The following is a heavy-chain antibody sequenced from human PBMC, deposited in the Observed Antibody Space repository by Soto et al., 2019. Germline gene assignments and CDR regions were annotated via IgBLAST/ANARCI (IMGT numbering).Heavy chain of an antibody. D-gene: IGHD6-19*01. Sequence: GGSLRLSCAASGFAFNDYAMAWVRQAPGKGLEWVSSISGSGGHSSYADSVRGRFTISRDNVNSILSLDMSDLSAEDTAVYYCAKDCRRLAVAGSAFDSWGQGTLVTVSS. V-gene: IGHV3-23*01. J-gene: IGHJ4*02. CDR3: AKDCRRLAVAGSAFDS. CDR1: GFAFNDYA. CDR2: ISGSGGHS.